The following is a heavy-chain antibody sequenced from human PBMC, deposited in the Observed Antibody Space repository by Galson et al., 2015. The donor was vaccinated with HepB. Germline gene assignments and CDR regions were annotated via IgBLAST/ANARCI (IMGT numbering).Heavy chain of an antibody. V-gene: IGHV1-69*02. CDR3: ARVYCSAGSCSHSDY. D-gene: IGHD2-15*01. CDR2: IIPILGIT. Sequence: SVKVSCKASGGTFSSYTINWVRQAPGQGLEWMGRIIPILGITNYAQKFQGRVTITADKSTSTAYMELSSLRSEDTAVYYCARVYCSAGSCSHSDYWGQGTLVTVSS. J-gene: IGHJ4*02. CDR1: GGTFSSYT.